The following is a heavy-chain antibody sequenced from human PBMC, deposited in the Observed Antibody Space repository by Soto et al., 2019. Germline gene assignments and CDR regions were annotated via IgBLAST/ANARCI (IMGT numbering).Heavy chain of an antibody. CDR2: INHSGST. V-gene: IGHV4-34*01. Sequence: TSETLSLTCAVYGGSFSGYYWSWIRQPPGKGLEWIGEINHSGSTNYNPSLKSRVTISVDTSKNQFSLKLSSVTAADTAVYYCARGFYNSSGYYYVLSAFDIWGQGTMVTVSS. CDR1: GGSFSGYY. CDR3: ARGFYNSSGYYYVLSAFDI. J-gene: IGHJ3*02. D-gene: IGHD3-22*01.